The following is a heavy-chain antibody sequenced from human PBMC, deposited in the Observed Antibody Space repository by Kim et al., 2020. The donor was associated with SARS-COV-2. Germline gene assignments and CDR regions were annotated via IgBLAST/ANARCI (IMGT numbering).Heavy chain of an antibody. CDR3: AKDGAILTGYYTPDY. J-gene: IGHJ4*02. V-gene: IGHV3-33*06. CDR1: GFTFSSYG. CDR2: IWYDGSNK. Sequence: GSLRLSCAASGFTFSSYGMHWVRQAPGKGLEWVAVIWYDGSNKYYADSVKGRFTISRDNSKNTLYLQMNSLRAEDTAVYYCAKDGAILTGYYTPDYWGQGTLVTVSS. D-gene: IGHD3-9*01.